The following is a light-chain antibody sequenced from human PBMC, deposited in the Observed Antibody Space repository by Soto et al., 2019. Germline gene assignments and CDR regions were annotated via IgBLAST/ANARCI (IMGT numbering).Light chain of an antibody. V-gene: IGLV2-14*03. CDR2: NVN. CDR1: SSDLGDYNS. J-gene: IGLJ3*02. CDR3: SSYTSSDTGV. Sequence: QSVLTQPASVSGSPGQSITISCTGTSSDLGDYNSVSWYQHHPDKAPKLMIYNVNYRPSGVSNRFSGYKSGNTASLTISRLQAEDEADYYCSSYTSSDTGVFGGGTKLTVL.